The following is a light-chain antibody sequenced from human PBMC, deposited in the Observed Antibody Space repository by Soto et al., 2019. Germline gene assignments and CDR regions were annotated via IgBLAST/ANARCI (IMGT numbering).Light chain of an antibody. Sequence: EIVLTQSPGTLSFSPGERATVSCRASQSVGGSSLAWYQQRPGQAPRLLIYDTSKRATGIPDRFSGSGSGTDFTLTISRLEPEDFAVYYCQQYGRSSWTFGQGTKVDIK. J-gene: IGKJ1*01. CDR3: QQYGRSSWT. CDR1: QSVGGSS. V-gene: IGKV3-20*01. CDR2: DTS.